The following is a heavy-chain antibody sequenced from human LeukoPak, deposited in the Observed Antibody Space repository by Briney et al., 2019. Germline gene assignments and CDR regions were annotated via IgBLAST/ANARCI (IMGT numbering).Heavy chain of an antibody. CDR1: GFTVSSNY. J-gene: IGHJ4*02. V-gene: IGHV3-66*01. D-gene: IGHD1-1*01. CDR3: ASLDRGTVDS. Sequence: GGSLRLSCSASGFTVSSNYMSWVRQAPGKGLEWVSVIYSGGSTYYADSVKGRFTISRDNSKNTLYLQMNSLRAEDTAVYYCASLDRGTVDSWGQGTLVTVSS. CDR2: IYSGGST.